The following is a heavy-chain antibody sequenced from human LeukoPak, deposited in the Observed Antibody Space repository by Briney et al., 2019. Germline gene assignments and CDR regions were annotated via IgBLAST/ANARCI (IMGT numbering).Heavy chain of an antibody. CDR3: ASLAYCGGDCYSEVDYFDY. CDR2: IGGSADSA. D-gene: IGHD2-21*02. CDR1: GFTFSIYA. J-gene: IGHJ4*02. Sequence: GGSLRLSCAASGFTFSIYAMNWVRQAPGKGLEWVSVIGGSADSADYADSVKGRFTISRDDSKNSLYLQMNSLRAEDTAVYYCASLAYCGGDCYSEVDYFDYWGQGTLVTVSS. V-gene: IGHV3-23*01.